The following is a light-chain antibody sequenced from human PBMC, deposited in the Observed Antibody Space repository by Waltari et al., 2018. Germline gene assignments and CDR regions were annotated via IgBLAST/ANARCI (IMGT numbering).Light chain of an antibody. CDR2: KAS. Sequence: DIQMTQSPSTLPASVGDRVTITSRANQSISSWLAWYQQKPGKAPKLLIYKASSLESGVPSRFSGSGSGAEFTLTISSLQPDDFATYYCQQYNSYWTFGQGTKVEIK. CDR3: QQYNSYWT. J-gene: IGKJ1*01. V-gene: IGKV1-5*03. CDR1: QSISSW.